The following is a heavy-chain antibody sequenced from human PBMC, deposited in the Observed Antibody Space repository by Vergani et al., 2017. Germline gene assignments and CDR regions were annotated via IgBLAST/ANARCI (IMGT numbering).Heavy chain of an antibody. V-gene: IGHV1-2*02. CDR1: GYTFTGFY. D-gene: IGHD4-17*01. CDR3: ARDPGDYGNAQPTDD. J-gene: IGHJ4*02. CDR2: INPNSGGT. Sequence: QVQLVQSGAEVKKPGASVKVSCKASGYTFTGFYMHWVRQAPGQGLEWMGWINPNSGGTNYAQKFQGRVTMTRDTSISTAYMELSRLRSDDTAVYYCARDPGDYGNAQPTDDWGQGTLVTVSS.